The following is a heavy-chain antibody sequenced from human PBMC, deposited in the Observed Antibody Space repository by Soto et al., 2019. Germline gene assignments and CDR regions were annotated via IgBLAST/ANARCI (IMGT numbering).Heavy chain of an antibody. V-gene: IGHV3-9*01. CDR3: AKGACSGGSCYFDY. J-gene: IGHJ4*02. D-gene: IGHD2-15*01. CDR1: GFTFDDYG. CDR2: ISWNSGTI. Sequence: EVQLVESGGGLVQPGRSLRLSCAASGFTFDDYGMHWVRQAPGKGLEWVSGISWNSGTIGYADSVKGRFTISRDNAKNSLYLQMSRLRAEDTALYYCAKGACSGGSCYFDYWGQGTLVTVSS.